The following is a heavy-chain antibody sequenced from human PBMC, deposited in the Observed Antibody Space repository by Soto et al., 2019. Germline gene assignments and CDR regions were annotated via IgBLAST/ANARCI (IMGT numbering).Heavy chain of an antibody. J-gene: IGHJ6*02. Sequence: QVQLVESGGGVVQPGRSLRLSCAASGFTFSSYGMHWVRQAPGKGLEWVAVISYDGSNKYYADSVKGRFTISRDNSKNTLYLQMNSLRADDTAVYYCAKDLAFVSGSWRYYYYGMGVWGQGTTVTVSS. CDR2: ISYDGSNK. D-gene: IGHD1-26*01. V-gene: IGHV3-30*18. CDR1: GFTFSSYG. CDR3: AKDLAFVSGSWRYYYYGMGV.